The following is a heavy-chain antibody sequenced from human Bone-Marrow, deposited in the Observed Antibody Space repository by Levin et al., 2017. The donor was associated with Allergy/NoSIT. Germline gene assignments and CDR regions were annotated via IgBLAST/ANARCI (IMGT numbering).Heavy chain of an antibody. D-gene: IGHD3-10*01. V-gene: IGHV3-30-3*01. Sequence: GESLKISCGGSGFTFSKFAIHWVRQAPGKGLEWVAVIAHDGSNEFYTDSVRGRFTISRDNSKNALYLQMNSLTVEDTAIYYCVKVTGGRAYGDSGYYFDSWGQGVQVTVSS. CDR3: VKVTGGRAYGDSGYYFDS. J-gene: IGHJ4*02. CDR1: GFTFSKFA. CDR2: IAHDGSNE.